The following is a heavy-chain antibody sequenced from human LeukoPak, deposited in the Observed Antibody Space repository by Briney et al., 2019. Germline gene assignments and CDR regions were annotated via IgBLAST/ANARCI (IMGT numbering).Heavy chain of an antibody. D-gene: IGHD7-27*01. V-gene: IGHV4-59*02. J-gene: IGHJ4*02. CDR3: ASRKLGNDY. Sequence: SETLSLTCTISGGSVSDYYWSWIRQSPGKGLEWIGYIYHTGSTSYSPSLKGRVTISADTSQNQLSLKLSSVTAADTAVYYCASRKLGNDYWGQGTLVTVSS. CDR2: IYHTGST. CDR1: GGSVSDYY.